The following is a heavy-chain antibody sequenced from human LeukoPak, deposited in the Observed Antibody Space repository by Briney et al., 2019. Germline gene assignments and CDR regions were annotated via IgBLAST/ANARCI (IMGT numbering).Heavy chain of an antibody. D-gene: IGHD3-22*01. CDR2: IYHSGST. CDR3: ARSSDSSGYAAFDI. V-gene: IGHV4-30-2*01. Sequence: SETLSLTCTVSGGSTSSSSYSWSWIRQPPGKGLEWIGYIYHSGSTYYNPSLKSRVTISVDRSKNQFSLRLSSVTAADTAMYYCARSSDSSGYAAFDIWGQGTMVTVSS. CDR1: GGSTSSSSYS. J-gene: IGHJ3*02.